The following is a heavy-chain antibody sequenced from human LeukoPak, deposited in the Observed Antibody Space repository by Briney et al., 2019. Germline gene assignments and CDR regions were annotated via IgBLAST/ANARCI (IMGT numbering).Heavy chain of an antibody. D-gene: IGHD6-6*01. CDR2: ISGSGGST. CDR3: AKDPRIAARPNWFDP. V-gene: IGHV3-23*01. CDR1: GFTFSSYA. Sequence: GGSLRLSCAASGFTFSSYAMSWVRQAPGKGLEWVSAISGSGGSTYYADSVKGRFTISRDNSKNTLYLQRNSLRAEDTAVYYCAKDPRIAARPNWFDPWGQGTLVTVSS. J-gene: IGHJ5*02.